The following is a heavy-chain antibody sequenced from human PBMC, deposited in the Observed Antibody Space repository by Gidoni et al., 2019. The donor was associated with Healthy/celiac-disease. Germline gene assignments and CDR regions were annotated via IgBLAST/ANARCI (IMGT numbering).Heavy chain of an antibody. CDR1: GGSIRSGGYY. V-gene: IGHV4-31*03. D-gene: IGHD1-1*01. CDR3: ARVSHHYKHYYYYYYMDV. CDR2: IYYSGST. Sequence: QVQLQESGPGLVKPSQTLSLPCTVSGGSIRSGGYYWSWIRQHPGKGLEWIGYIYYSGSTYYNPSLKSRVTISVDTSKNQFSLKLSSVTAADTAVYYCARVSHHYKHYYYYYYMDVWGKGTTVTVSS. J-gene: IGHJ6*03.